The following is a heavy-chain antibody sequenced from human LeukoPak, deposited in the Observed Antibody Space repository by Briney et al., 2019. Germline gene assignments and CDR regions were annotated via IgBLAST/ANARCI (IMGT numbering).Heavy chain of an antibody. CDR2: IYHSRYT. CDR1: GVSFSGNY. Sequence: PSETLSLTCAVHGVSFSGNYWSWIRQSPEKGLEWIGEIYHSRYTTYNTSLKSRVTISADTSENQLSLRLTSVTAADTALYYCARIRCSPTDNTCYNYWGQATLVTVPS. CDR3: ARIRCSPTDNTCYNY. D-gene: IGHD2/OR15-2a*01. J-gene: IGHJ4*02. V-gene: IGHV4-34*01.